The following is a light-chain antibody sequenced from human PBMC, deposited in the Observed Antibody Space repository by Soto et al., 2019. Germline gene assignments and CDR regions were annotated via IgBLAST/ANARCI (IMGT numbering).Light chain of an antibody. CDR2: AAS. J-gene: IGKJ4*01. V-gene: IGKV1-39*01. CDR1: HDIGTF. CDR3: QQSYALVRT. Sequence: DIQMTQSPSSMSASVGDSVTLTCRASHDIGTFLNWYQHKPGKAPRLLIYAASRLQSGVPARFSGSGVETDFTLTITSLQPEDFGIYYCQQSYALVRTFGGGTKVDIK.